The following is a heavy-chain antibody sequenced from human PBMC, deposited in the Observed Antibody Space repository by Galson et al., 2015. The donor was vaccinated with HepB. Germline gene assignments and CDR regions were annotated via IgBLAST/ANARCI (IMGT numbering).Heavy chain of an antibody. CDR2: INGGNGKT. Sequence: SVKVSCKASGYTFTDYAIHWVRQAPGQRPEWMGWINGGNGKTEYSQKLQDRVTFTRDISATTAYMELSSLRSEDTSVYYCTRDQGYQLIYYWGQGTLVTVSS. D-gene: IGHD2-2*01. CDR3: TRDQGYQLIYY. CDR1: GYTFTDYA. J-gene: IGHJ4*02. V-gene: IGHV1-3*01.